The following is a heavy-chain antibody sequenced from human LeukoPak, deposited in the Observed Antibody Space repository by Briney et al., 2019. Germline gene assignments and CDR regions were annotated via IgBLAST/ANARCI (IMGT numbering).Heavy chain of an antibody. V-gene: IGHV3-21*01. CDR2: ISSSSSYI. J-gene: IGHJ5*02. CDR1: GFTFSSYG. CDR3: ARVTRDYYDYVWGSYRSNWFDP. D-gene: IGHD3-16*02. Sequence: GGSLRLSCAASGFTFSSYGMNWVRQAPGKGLEWVSSISSSSSYIYYADSVKGRFTISRDNAKNSLYLQMNSLRAEDTAVYYCARVTRDYYDYVWGSYRSNWFDPWGQGTLVTVSS.